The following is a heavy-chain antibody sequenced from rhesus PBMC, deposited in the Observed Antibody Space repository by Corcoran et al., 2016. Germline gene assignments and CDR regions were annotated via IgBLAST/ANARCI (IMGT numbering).Heavy chain of an antibody. CDR1: GASIRSYW. V-gene: IGHV4-80*01. CDR2: INGNTGDS. J-gene: IGHJ4*01. D-gene: IGHD4-4*01. CDR3: ARSGYGSGGVY. Sequence: QVQLQESGPGLVKPSETLSLTCAVSGASIRSYWWSWIRQPPGKGLEWIGEINGNTGDSHYNPSLKSRVTISKDASKNQFSLKLSSVTAADTAVYYCARSGYGSGGVYWGQGVLVTVSS.